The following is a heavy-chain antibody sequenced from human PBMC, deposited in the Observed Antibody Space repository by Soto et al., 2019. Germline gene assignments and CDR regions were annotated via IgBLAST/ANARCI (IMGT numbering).Heavy chain of an antibody. Sequence: GGSLKISCKGSGYSFTSYWITWVRQMPGKGLEWMGRIDPSDSYTNYSPSFQGHVTISADKSISTAYLQWSSLKASDSAMYYCARRIDYDILTAWGPGTLVTVSS. D-gene: IGHD3-9*01. CDR3: ARRIDYDILTA. J-gene: IGHJ4*02. V-gene: IGHV5-10-1*01. CDR1: GYSFTSYW. CDR2: IDPSDSYT.